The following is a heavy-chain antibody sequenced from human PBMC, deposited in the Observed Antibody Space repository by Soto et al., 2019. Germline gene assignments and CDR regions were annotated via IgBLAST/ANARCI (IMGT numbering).Heavy chain of an antibody. CDR3: ARPRSHYYDRSAERAFDI. CDR2: IIPLFGTT. J-gene: IGHJ3*02. Sequence: SVKVSCKASGGTFSSYAISWVRQAPGQGLEWMGGIIPLFGTTNYAQKFQGRVTITADESTSTAYMELSSLRSEDTAFYYCARPRSHYYDRSAERAFDIWGQGTMVTVSS. CDR1: GGTFSSYA. V-gene: IGHV1-69*13. D-gene: IGHD3-22*01.